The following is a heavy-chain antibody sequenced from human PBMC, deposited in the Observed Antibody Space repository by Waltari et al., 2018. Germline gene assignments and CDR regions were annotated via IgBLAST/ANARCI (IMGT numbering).Heavy chain of an antibody. CDR3: VGWNDPINS. V-gene: IGHV3-7*01. Sequence: EAQLVQSGGGLVQPGGSLTLSCAASGFTISRFWMTWIRQAPGQGLQCVAHIGPDGSDKYYGDSVKGRFTISRDNAENSLLLQMSSLRVEDTALYYCVGWNDPINSWGQGTLVAVSS. CDR2: IGPDGSDK. CDR1: GFTISRFW. D-gene: IGHD1-1*01. J-gene: IGHJ4*02.